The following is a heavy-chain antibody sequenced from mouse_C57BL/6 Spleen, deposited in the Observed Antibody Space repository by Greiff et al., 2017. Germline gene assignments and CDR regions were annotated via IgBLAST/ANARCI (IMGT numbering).Heavy chain of an antibody. D-gene: IGHD1-1*01. CDR1: GFTFSSYA. CDR3: ARASAVVATFDY. V-gene: IGHV5-4*01. CDR2: ISDGGSYT. J-gene: IGHJ2*01. Sequence: DVHLVESGGGLVKPGGSLKLSCAASGFTFSSYAMSWVRQTPEKRLEWVATISDGGSYTYYPDNVKGRFTISRDNAKNNQYLQMSHLKSEDTAMYYCARASAVVATFDYWGQGTTLTVSS.